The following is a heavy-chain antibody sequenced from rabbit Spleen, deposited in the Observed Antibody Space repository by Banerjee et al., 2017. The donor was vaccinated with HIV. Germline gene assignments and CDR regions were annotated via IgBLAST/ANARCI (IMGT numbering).Heavy chain of an antibody. V-gene: IGHV1S40*01. CDR3: ARDAATSFSSYGMDL. Sequence: QSLEESGGDLVKPGASLTLTCTASGLDFSSYYYMCWVRQAPGKGLEWIACIYTTGGTTYYATWAKGRFTISKTSSTTVTLQMTSLTAADMATYFCARDAATSFSSYGMDLWGQGTLVTVS. CDR2: IYTTGGTT. CDR1: GLDFSSYYY. J-gene: IGHJ6*01. D-gene: IGHD8-1*01.